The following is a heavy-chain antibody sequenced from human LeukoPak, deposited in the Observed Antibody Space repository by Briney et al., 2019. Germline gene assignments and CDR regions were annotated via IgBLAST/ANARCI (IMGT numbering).Heavy chain of an antibody. J-gene: IGHJ5*02. V-gene: IGHV3-23*05. CDR2: IYTNGRT. D-gene: IGHD2-2*01. Sequence: GGSLRLSCVASGFIFKSYGMNWVRQAPGKGLEWVSGIYTNGRTRYADFVNGRFTISRDNSKNTLFLQMHSLRVEDTAVYYCARGPIVVVPAANNWFDPWGQGTLVTVSS. CDR1: GFIFKSYG. CDR3: ARGPIVVVPAANNWFDP.